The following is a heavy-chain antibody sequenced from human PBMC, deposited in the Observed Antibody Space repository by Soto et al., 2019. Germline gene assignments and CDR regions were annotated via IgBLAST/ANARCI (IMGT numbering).Heavy chain of an antibody. CDR1: GYTFTGYY. CDR3: ARRYYDYVWGSYRLWGDAFDI. D-gene: IGHD3-16*02. J-gene: IGHJ3*02. CDR2: INPNSGGT. V-gene: IGHV1-2*04. Sequence: GASVKVSCKASGYTFTGYYMHWVRQAPGQGLEWMGWINPNSGGTNYAQKFQGWVTMTRDTSISTAYMELSRLRSDDTAVYYCARRYYDYVWGSYRLWGDAFDIWGQGTMVTVSS.